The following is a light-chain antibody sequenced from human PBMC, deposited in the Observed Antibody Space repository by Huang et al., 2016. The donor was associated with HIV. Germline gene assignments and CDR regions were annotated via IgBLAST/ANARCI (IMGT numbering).Light chain of an antibody. CDR2: LGS. CDR1: QSLLHSYGYNY. J-gene: IGKJ5*01. CDR3: MQALQTPIT. V-gene: IGKV2-28*01. Sequence: DIVMTQSPLSLPVTPGESASISCRSSQSLLHSYGYNYLDWYVQKPGQSPQLLVYLGSNRASGVPYRVSGSGSGTDFTLKISRVEAEDVGVYFCMQALQTPITFGQGTRLEIK.